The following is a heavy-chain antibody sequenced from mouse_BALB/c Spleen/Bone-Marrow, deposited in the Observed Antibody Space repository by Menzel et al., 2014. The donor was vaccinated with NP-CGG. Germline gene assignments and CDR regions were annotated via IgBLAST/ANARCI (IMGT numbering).Heavy chain of an antibody. V-gene: IGHV1-5*01. CDR1: GYTFSNYW. J-gene: IGHJ2*01. Sequence: SGTVLARPGAAVKMSCKASGYTFSNYWMHWVKQRPGQGLEWIGTIYPGKSDTTYNQKFKGKAKLTAVTSTSTAYMELSSLTNEDSAVYYCTTLARTNFDYWGQGTTLTVSS. D-gene: IGHD3-1*01. CDR2: IYPGKSDT. CDR3: TTLARTNFDY.